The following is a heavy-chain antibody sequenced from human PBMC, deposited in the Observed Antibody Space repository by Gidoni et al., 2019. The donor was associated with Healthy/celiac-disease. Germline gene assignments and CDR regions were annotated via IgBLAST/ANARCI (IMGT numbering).Heavy chain of an antibody. Sequence: VQLVESGGGLIQPGGSLRLSCAASGFTVSSNYMSWVRQAPGKGLEWVSVIYSGGSTYYADSVKGRFTISRDNSKNTLYLQMNSLRAEDTAVYYCARDTWAYSSGWYGDAFDIWGQGTMVTVSS. V-gene: IGHV3-53*01. CDR2: IYSGGST. D-gene: IGHD6-19*01. J-gene: IGHJ3*02. CDR3: ARDTWAYSSGWYGDAFDI. CDR1: GFTVSSNY.